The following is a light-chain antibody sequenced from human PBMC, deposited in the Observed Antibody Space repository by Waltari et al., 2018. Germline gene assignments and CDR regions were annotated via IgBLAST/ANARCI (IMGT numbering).Light chain of an antibody. Sequence: DIQMTRSPYTLSASVADKVTITCRASESITSWLAWYQQTPGKAPKVLIYKASTLESGVPSRFSGSASGTEFTLTISSLQPDDFATYYCLQYNTYPYTFGQGTKLEIK. CDR2: KAS. V-gene: IGKV1-5*03. CDR1: ESITSW. J-gene: IGKJ2*01. CDR3: LQYNTYPYT.